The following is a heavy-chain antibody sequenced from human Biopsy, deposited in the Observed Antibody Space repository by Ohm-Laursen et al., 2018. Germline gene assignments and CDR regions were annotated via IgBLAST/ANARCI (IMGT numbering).Heavy chain of an antibody. CDR2: LWYDGTNK. J-gene: IGHJ3*02. CDR1: GFSFSSYG. V-gene: IGHV3-33*01. D-gene: IGHD1-1*01. CDR3: ARPTNARAGGAPFDI. Sequence: SLRLSFAASGFSFSSYGMYWVRQAPPKGLGWVAVLWYDGTNKYYADSVKGRFTITRENSNNTLYLQMQSLSAEDTAMYYCARPTNARAGGAPFDIWGQGTMVTVSS.